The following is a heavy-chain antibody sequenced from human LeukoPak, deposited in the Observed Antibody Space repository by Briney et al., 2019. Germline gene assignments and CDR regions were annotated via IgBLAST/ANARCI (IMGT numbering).Heavy chain of an antibody. D-gene: IGHD1-14*01. Sequence: ASVKVSCKASGYTFTGYYMHWVRQAPGQGLEWMGWINPNSTGTNHAQKFQGRVTITADESTSTAYMELSSLRSEDTAVYYCARRALPGAFDIWGQGTMVTVSS. J-gene: IGHJ3*02. CDR2: INPNSTGT. CDR1: GYTFTGYY. V-gene: IGHV1-2*02. CDR3: ARRALPGAFDI.